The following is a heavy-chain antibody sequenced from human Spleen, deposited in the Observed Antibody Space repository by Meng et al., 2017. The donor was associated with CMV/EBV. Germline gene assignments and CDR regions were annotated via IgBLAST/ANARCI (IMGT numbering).Heavy chain of an antibody. CDR3: AKGGGSSETYYIDY. CDR2: ISYDGSNK. J-gene: IGHJ4*02. CDR1: GFTFSSYA. D-gene: IGHD3-10*01. Sequence: GESLKISCAASGFTFSSYAMHWVRQAPGKGLEWVAVISYDGSNKYYADSVKGRFTISRDNSKNSLYLQMNSLRTEDTALYYCAKGGGSSETYYIDYWGQGTLVTVSS. V-gene: IGHV3-30*04.